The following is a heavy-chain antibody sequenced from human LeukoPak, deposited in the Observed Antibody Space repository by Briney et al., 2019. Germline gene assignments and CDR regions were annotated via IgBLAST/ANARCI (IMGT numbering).Heavy chain of an antibody. J-gene: IGHJ6*02. CDR2: IRYDGNEK. D-gene: IGHD2-15*01. V-gene: IGHV3-7*01. Sequence: GGPLRLSCAASGFTFRDYGMSGVRQPPGKGREGVAGIRYDGNEKYYMDSVKGRFTTSRDHAKNSLYLQIDNLRAEDTARYFCARDRRRGVAGYGLDVWGQGTTVTVSS. CDR1: GFTFRDYG. CDR3: ARDRRRGVAGYGLDV.